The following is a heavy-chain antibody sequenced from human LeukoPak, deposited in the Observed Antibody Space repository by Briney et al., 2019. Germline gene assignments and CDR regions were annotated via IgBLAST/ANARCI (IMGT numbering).Heavy chain of an antibody. J-gene: IGHJ4*02. V-gene: IGHV3-30*04. CDR2: ISYDGSNK. Sequence: GGSLRLSCAASGFTFSSYAMHWVRQAPGKGLEWVAVISYDGSNKYYADSVKGRFTISRDNSKNTLYLQMNSLRAEDTDVYYCARAAIFDYWGQGTLVTVSS. CDR3: ARAAIFDY. CDR1: GFTFSSYA.